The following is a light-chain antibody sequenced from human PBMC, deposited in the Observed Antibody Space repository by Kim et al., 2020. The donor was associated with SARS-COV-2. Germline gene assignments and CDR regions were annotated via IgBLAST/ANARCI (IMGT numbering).Light chain of an antibody. CDR3: QQYNNWRPIT. CDR1: QSVSSD. J-gene: IGKJ5*01. V-gene: IGKV3-15*01. CDR2: GAS. Sequence: SPGERATLSCRASQSVSSDLAWYQQKPGQAPRLLIYGASTRATGIPARFSGSGSGTEFTLTISSLQSEDFVIYYCQQYNNWRPITFGQGTRLEIK.